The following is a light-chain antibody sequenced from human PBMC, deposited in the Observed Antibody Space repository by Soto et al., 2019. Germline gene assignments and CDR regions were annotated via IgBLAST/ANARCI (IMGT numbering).Light chain of an antibody. Sequence: VVTQEPSLTVSPGGTVTLTCASSTGAVTSGYYPNWFQQKPGQAPRALIYGATNKHSWTPARFSGSLLGDKAALTLSGVQPEDEAEYYCLLYDGGTWVFGGGTKLTVL. CDR2: GAT. CDR1: TGAVTSGYY. CDR3: LLYDGGTWV. J-gene: IGLJ3*02. V-gene: IGLV7-43*01.